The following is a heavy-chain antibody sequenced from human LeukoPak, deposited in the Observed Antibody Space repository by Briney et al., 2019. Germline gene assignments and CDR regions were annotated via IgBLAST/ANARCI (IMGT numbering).Heavy chain of an antibody. V-gene: IGHV4-34*01. CDR2: INHSGST. D-gene: IGHD3-22*01. J-gene: IGHJ4*02. Sequence: PSETLSLTCAVYGGSLSGYYWSWIRQPPGKGLEWIGEINHSGSTNYNPSLKSRVTISVDTSKNQFSLKLSSVTAADTAVYYCARTHYGSSGYYCDYWGQGTLVTVSS. CDR1: GGSLSGYY. CDR3: ARTHYGSSGYYCDY.